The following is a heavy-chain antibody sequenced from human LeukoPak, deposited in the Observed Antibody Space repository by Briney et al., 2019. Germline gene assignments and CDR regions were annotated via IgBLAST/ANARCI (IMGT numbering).Heavy chain of an antibody. V-gene: IGHV1-3*01. CDR1: GYTFTSYG. CDR2: INAGNGDR. CDR3: ARVGYCSSTSCSGGWYYFDY. Sequence: ASVKVSCKASGYTFTSYGMHWVRQAPGQWLEWMGWINAGNGDREYSQRYQGRVTITRDTSANTAFMELNNMRYEDTAVYYCARVGYCSSTSCSGGWYYFDYWGQGTLVTVSS. D-gene: IGHD2-2*01. J-gene: IGHJ4*02.